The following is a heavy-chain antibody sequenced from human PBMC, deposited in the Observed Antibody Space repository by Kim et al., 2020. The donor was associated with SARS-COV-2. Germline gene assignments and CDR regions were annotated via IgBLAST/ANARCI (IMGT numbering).Heavy chain of an antibody. V-gene: IGHV1-69*13. Sequence: SVKVSCKASGGTFSSYAISWVRQAPGQGLEWMGGIIPIFGTANYAQKFQGRVTITADESTSTAYMELSSLRSEDTAVYYCARESGPPQVGARPTRLDYWGQGTLVTVSS. CDR3: ARESGPPQVGARPTRLDY. CDR2: IIPIFGTA. CDR1: GGTFSSYA. J-gene: IGHJ4*02. D-gene: IGHD1-26*01.